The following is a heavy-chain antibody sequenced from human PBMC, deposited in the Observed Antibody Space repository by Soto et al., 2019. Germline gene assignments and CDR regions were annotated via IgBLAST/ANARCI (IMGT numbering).Heavy chain of an antibody. J-gene: IGHJ3*02. Sequence: PSETLSLTCAVYSGSFSGYYWTWIRQSPGKGLEWIGEINHGGSTSYNPSLKSRVTMSVDTSKNQFSLRLRSVTAADTGVYYCARREPMVRGEPIFRRRASIDGFDIWGQGTMVTVSS. D-gene: IGHD3-10*01. CDR2: INHGGST. V-gene: IGHV4-34*01. CDR3: ARREPMVRGEPIFRRRASIDGFDI. CDR1: SGSFSGYY.